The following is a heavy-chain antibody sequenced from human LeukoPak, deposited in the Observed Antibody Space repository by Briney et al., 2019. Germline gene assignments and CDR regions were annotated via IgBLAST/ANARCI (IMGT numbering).Heavy chain of an antibody. CDR3: ARDELNYYGSGSYWNWFDP. CDR1: GGSISSYY. Sequence: SEILSLTCTVSGGSISSYYWSWIRQPPGKGLEWIGYIYYSGSTNYNPSLKSRVTISVDTSKNQFSLKLSSVTAADTAVYYCARDELNYYGSGSYWNWFDPWGQGTLVTVSS. V-gene: IGHV4-59*01. J-gene: IGHJ5*02. D-gene: IGHD3-10*01. CDR2: IYYSGST.